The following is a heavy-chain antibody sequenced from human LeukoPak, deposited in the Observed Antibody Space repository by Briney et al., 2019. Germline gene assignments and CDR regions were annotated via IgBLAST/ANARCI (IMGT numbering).Heavy chain of an antibody. D-gene: IGHD5-12*01. V-gene: IGHV1-69*06. CDR2: IIPIFGTA. J-gene: IGHJ4*02. Sequence: SVKVSCKASGGTFSSYAISWVRQTPGQGLEWMGGIIPIFGTANYAQKFQGRVTITADKSTSTAYMELSSLRSEDTAVYYCARSSPHYSGYAHWGQGTLVTVSS. CDR3: ARSSPHYSGYAH. CDR1: GGTFSSYA.